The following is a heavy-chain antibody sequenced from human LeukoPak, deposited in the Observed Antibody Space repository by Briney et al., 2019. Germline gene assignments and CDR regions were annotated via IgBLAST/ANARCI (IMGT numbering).Heavy chain of an antibody. Sequence: GGSLRLSCAASGFTFRNHGMHWVRQAPGKGLEWVAVIWHDGSNKNYADSVKGRFTISRDNSKNTLYLQMNSLRAEDTAAYYCAREGQGIDCSGGSCYSGGKDAFDIWGQGTTVTVSS. D-gene: IGHD2-15*01. J-gene: IGHJ3*02. CDR2: IWHDGSNK. CDR3: AREGQGIDCSGGSCYSGGKDAFDI. CDR1: GFTFRNHG. V-gene: IGHV3-33*01.